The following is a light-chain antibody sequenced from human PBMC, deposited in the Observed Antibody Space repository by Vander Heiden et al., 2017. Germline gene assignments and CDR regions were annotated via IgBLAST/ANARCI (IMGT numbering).Light chain of an antibody. CDR1: QSISSY. V-gene: IGKV1-39*01. CDR2: AAS. CDR3: QQSDSTPRT. Sequence: DIQMTQAPSSLSASVGDRVTITFRASQSISSYLNWYQQKPGKAPKLLIYAASSLQSGVPSRFSGSGSGTDFTLTISRLQPEDFATYYCQQSDSTPRTFGQGTKLEIK. J-gene: IGKJ2*01.